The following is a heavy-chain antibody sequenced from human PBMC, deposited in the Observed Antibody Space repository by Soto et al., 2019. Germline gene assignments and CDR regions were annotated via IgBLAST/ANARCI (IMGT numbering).Heavy chain of an antibody. Sequence: QVQLVESGGGVVQPGRSLRLSCAVSGFTVSTYGMHCVRQAPGKGLEWVAVISRDGGTKYYADSMKGRFTISRDNSRNTLFLEMKSLRGDDMAVYYCTGEVASGYWGQGTLVTVSS. D-gene: IGHD2-8*02. CDR2: ISRDGGTK. CDR3: TGEVASGY. CDR1: GFTVSTYG. V-gene: IGHV3-30*03. J-gene: IGHJ4*02.